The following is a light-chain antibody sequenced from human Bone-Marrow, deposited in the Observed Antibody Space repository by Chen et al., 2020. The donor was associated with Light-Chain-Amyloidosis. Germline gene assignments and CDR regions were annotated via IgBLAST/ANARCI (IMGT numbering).Light chain of an antibody. CDR1: VLPKQY. CDR3: QSTNSRDTSYF. V-gene: IGLV3-25*03. CDR2: RNT. J-gene: IGLJ1*01. Sequence: SSELTQPPPVSVSPGQTASISCSGHVLPKQYVYWYQQKPGQAPVLVLYRNTERPSGIPERFSGSSPGSTVTLTIRGVQAEDEADYYCQSTNSRDTSYFFGGGTKVTVL.